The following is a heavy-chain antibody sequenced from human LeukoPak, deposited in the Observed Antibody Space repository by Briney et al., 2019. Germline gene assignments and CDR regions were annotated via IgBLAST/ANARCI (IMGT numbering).Heavy chain of an antibody. J-gene: IGHJ6*02. CDR1: GFTFTTYE. CDR3: ARGGAFYGKDV. V-gene: IGHV3-48*03. Sequence: GSLRLSCAASGFTFTTYEMNWVRQAPGKGLEWLSYINTSGGTIYYADSVKGRFTISRDNAKNSLYLQMNSLRAEDTAVYYCARGGAFYGKDVGGQGTTVTVSS. D-gene: IGHD1-26*01. CDR2: INTSGGTI.